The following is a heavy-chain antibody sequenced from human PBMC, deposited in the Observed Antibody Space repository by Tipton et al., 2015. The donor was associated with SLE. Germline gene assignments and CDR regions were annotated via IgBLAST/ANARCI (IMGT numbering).Heavy chain of an antibody. CDR2: TSESGAGT. CDR1: GFTFWSHD. CDR3: ATVRGNSWSNWYAEH. Sequence: SLRLSCATSGFTFWSHDMGWVRQAPGKGLEWVSVTSESGAGTHYINSVRGRFTISRGISRDILYLQMNSLRVDDTAVYYCATVRGNSWSNWYAEHWGRGTLVIVSS. J-gene: IGHJ2*01. D-gene: IGHD4-11*01. V-gene: IGHV3-23*01.